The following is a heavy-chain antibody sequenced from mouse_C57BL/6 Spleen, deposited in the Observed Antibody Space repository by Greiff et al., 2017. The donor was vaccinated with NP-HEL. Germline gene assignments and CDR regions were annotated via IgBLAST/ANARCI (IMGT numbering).Heavy chain of an antibody. CDR3: ARGGLDDGYCHWYFDV. CDR2: ILPGSGST. CDR1: GYTFTGYW. V-gene: IGHV1-9*01. D-gene: IGHD2-3*01. J-gene: IGHJ1*03. Sequence: QVQLKQSGAELMKPGASVKLSCKATGYTFTGYWIEWVKQRPGHGLEWIGEILPGSGSTNYNAKFKGKATFTADTSSNTAYMQLSSLTTEDSAIYYCARGGLDDGYCHWYFDVWGTGTTVTVSS.